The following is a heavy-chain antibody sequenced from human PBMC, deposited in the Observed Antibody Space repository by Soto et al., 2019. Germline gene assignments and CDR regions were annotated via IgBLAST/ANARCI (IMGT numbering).Heavy chain of an antibody. Sequence: GGSLRLSCAASGFTFSSYGMHWVRQAPGKGLEWVAVISYDGSNKYYADSVKGRFTISRDNSKNTLYLQMNSLRAEDTAVYYCAKDRDDYGDYGYYFDYWGQGTLVTVSS. CDR3: AKDRDDYGDYGYYFDY. V-gene: IGHV3-30*18. CDR2: ISYDGSNK. D-gene: IGHD4-17*01. J-gene: IGHJ4*02. CDR1: GFTFSSYG.